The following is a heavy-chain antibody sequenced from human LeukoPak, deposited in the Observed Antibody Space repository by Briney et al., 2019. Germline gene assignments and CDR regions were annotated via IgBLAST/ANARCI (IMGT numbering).Heavy chain of an antibody. CDR3: ARRRGSVWYGRHLVL. CDR1: GGSFSGYY. CDR2: INHSGST. D-gene: IGHD6-19*01. Sequence: SETLSLTCAVYGGSFSGYYWSWIRQPPGKGLEWIGEINHSGSTNYNPSPKSRVTIPADTSKNQFPMRRSSGTAGDTAVYYWARRRGSVWYGRHLVLGGGGPLVPV. V-gene: IGHV4-34*01. J-gene: IGHJ2*01.